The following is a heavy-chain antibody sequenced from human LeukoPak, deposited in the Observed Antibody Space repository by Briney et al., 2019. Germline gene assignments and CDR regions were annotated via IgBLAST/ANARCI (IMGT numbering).Heavy chain of an antibody. CDR1: GFTFSDYA. CDR2: ISSNGGST. J-gene: IGHJ1*01. CDR3: ARDAERALNPYTSGWERGSYFQH. V-gene: IGHV3-64*01. D-gene: IGHD6-19*01. Sequence: GGSLRLPCAASGFTFSDYAMHWVRQAPGKGLEYVSAISSNGGSTYYANSVKVRFTISRDNSKNTLYLQMRRLRAEDMAIYYCARDAERALNPYTSGWERGSYFQHWGQGTLVTVSS.